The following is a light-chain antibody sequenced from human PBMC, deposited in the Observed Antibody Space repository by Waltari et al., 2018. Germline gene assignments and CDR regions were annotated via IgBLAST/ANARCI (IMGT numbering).Light chain of an antibody. CDR2: DAS. CDR1: QSISAW. CDR3: QQSYITAYT. J-gene: IGKJ2*01. Sequence: DIQMTQSPSTLSASVGDRVTITCRASQSISAWLAWYQLRPGKAPKLLISDASILERGVPSRFSGSGSGTEFTLTINSLQPDDFATYYCQQSYITAYTFGQGTKVEIQ. V-gene: IGKV1-5*01.